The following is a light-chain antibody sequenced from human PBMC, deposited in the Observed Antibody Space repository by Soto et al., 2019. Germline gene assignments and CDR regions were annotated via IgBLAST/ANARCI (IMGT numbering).Light chain of an antibody. CDR3: QKYNSYSPWT. CDR2: DAS. CDR1: QSISSW. Sequence: EIQITQSPSTLSAYVGQRATITCRSIQSISSWLAWYQQKPGKAPKLLIYDASSLESGVPSRFSGSGSGTEFTLTISSLQPDDFATYYCQKYNSYSPWTFGKGTKVDIK. J-gene: IGKJ1*01. V-gene: IGKV1-5*01.